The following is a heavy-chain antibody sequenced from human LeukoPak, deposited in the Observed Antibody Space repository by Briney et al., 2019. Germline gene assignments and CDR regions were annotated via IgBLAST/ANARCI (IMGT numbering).Heavy chain of an antibody. CDR2: IKQDGSEK. Sequence: GGSLRLSCAAPGFIFNNYWMTWARQAPGKGLEWVAHIKQDGSEKNYVDSVKGRFTISRDNAKNSLYLQMNSLRAEDTAVYYCARDQTPFVWGQGTLVTVSS. V-gene: IGHV3-7*01. J-gene: IGHJ4*02. CDR3: ARDQTPFV. CDR1: GFIFNNYW.